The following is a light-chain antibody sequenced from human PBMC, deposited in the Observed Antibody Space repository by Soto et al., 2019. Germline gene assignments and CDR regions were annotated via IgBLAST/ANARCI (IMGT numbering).Light chain of an antibody. Sequence: EIVLTQSPGTLSLSPGERATLSCRASQSVRSNFLAWYQQKPGQAPRLLIYGASNRATGIPDRFSGSGSGTDFTLTITRLEPEDFAMYYCQRYDSFRTLGHGTKVEI. V-gene: IGKV3-20*01. CDR3: QRYDSFRT. J-gene: IGKJ1*01. CDR2: GAS. CDR1: QSVRSNF.